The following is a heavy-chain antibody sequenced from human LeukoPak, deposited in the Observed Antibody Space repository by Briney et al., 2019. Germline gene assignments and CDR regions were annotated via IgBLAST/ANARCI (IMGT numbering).Heavy chain of an antibody. D-gene: IGHD2-21*02. J-gene: IGHJ4*02. CDR1: GYTFTGYY. CDR2: INPNSGGT. CDR3: ARVGYCGGDCYSY. Sequence: ASVKVSCKASGYTFTGYYMHWVRQAPGQGLEWMGWINPNSGGTNYAQKFQGRVTMTRDTSISTAYMELSSLRSEDTAVYYCARVGYCGGDCYSYWGQGTLVTVSS. V-gene: IGHV1-2*02.